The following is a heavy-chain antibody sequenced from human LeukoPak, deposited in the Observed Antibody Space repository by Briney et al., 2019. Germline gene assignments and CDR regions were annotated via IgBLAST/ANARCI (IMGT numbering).Heavy chain of an antibody. CDR1: GFIFSSYW. Sequence: GGSLRLSCAASGFIFSSYWMSWVRQAPEKGLEWVANIKQDGSEKYYVDSVKGRFTISRDNAKNSLYLQMNSLRAEDTAVYYCARGEVVVTYWGQGTLVTVSS. V-gene: IGHV3-7*01. CDR2: IKQDGSEK. D-gene: IGHD3-22*01. J-gene: IGHJ4*02. CDR3: ARGEVVVTY.